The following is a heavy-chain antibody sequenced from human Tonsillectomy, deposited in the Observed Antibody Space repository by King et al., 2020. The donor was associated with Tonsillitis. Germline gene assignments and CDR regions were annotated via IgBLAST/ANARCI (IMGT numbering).Heavy chain of an antibody. CDR2: IRYDGSNK. D-gene: IGHD5-12*01. CDR3: AKDGAEWLRLGLDY. J-gene: IGHJ4*02. Sequence: VQLVESGGGVVQPGGSLRLSCAASGFTFSSYGMHWVRQAPGKGLEWVAFIRYDGSNKYYADSVKGRFTISRDNSRNTMYLQKNSLRAEDTAVYYCAKDGAEWLRLGLDYWGQGNLVTVSS. CDR1: GFTFSSYG. V-gene: IGHV3-30*02.